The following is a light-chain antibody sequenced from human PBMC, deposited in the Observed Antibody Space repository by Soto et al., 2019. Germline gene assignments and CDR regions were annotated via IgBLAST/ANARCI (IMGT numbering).Light chain of an antibody. CDR2: GAS. CDR3: QQYGSARWR. CDR1: QSVVNNY. J-gene: IGKJ1*01. V-gene: IGKV3-20*01. Sequence: EIVLTQSPGTLSLSPGERATLSCRASQSVVNNYLAWYQQKPGQAPSLLIYGASSRATGVPDRFSGRGSGTDVTLTISRLEPEGFAVYYCQQYGSARWRFGQVTKVESK.